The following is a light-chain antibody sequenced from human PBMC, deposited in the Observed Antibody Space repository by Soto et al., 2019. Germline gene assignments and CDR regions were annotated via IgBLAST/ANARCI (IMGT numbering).Light chain of an antibody. CDR1: SSDVGGYNF. J-gene: IGLJ1*01. V-gene: IGLV2-14*03. CDR3: SSYTTSSTVV. Sequence: QSALTQPASVFGSPGQSITISCTGTSSDVGGYNFVSWYQQLPGKAPKLMIYEVTSRPSGVSNRFSGSKSGNTAPLTISGLQPEDEAEYYCSSYTTSSTVVFGTGTKVTVL. CDR2: EVT.